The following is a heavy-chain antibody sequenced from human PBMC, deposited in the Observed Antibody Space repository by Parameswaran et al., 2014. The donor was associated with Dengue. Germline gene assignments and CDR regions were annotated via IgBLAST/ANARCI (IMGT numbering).Heavy chain of an antibody. Sequence: VRQAPGKGLEWVSGISWNSGSIGYADSVKGRFTISRDNAKNSLYLQMNSLRAEDTALYYCAKAGVVVTATSFDYWGQGTLVTVSS. CDR3: AKAGVVVTATSFDY. J-gene: IGHJ4*02. V-gene: IGHV3-9*01. CDR2: ISWNSGSI. D-gene: IGHD2-21*02.